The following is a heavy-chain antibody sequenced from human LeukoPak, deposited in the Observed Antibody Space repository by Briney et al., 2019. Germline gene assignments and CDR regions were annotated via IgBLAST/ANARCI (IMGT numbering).Heavy chain of an antibody. Sequence: GASVKVSCKASGYTFTGYYMHWVRQAPGQGLEWMGWINPNSGGTNYAQKFQGRVTMTRDTSISTAYMELSRLRSDDTAVYYCARMGGYCSSTNCYKGHDGEWFDPWGQGTLVTVSS. CDR2: INPNSGGT. CDR1: GYTFTGYY. J-gene: IGHJ5*02. D-gene: IGHD2-2*02. V-gene: IGHV1-2*02. CDR3: ARMGGYCSSTNCYKGHDGEWFDP.